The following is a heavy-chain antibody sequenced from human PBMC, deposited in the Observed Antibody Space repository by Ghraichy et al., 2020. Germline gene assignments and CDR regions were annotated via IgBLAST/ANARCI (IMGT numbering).Heavy chain of an antibody. D-gene: IGHD5-12*01. J-gene: IGHJ6*02. CDR1: GYTFTSYG. V-gene: IGHV1-18*04. CDR2: ISAYNGNT. Sequence: ASVKVSCKASGYTFTSYGISWVRQAPGQGLEWMGWISAYNGNTNYAQKLQGRVTMTTDTSTSTAYMELRSLRSDDTAVYYCARDSSVDIVATIRGYYYYYGMDVWGQGTTVTVSS. CDR3: ARDSSVDIVATIRGYYYYYGMDV.